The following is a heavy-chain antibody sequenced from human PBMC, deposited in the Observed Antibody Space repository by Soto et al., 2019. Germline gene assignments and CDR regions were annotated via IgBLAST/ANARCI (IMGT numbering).Heavy chain of an antibody. CDR1: GFTFSNYW. V-gene: IGHV3-7*03. CDR2: IKQDGSEK. Sequence: VQLVESGGGLVQPGGSLRLSCAASGFTFSNYWMTWVRLFPGKGLEWVADIKQDGSEKYYVDSVKGRFTISRDNAKNSLYMQMNSLRGEDTAVYFCARELTVGATADYWGQGTLVTVSS. J-gene: IGHJ4*02. CDR3: ARELTVGATADY. D-gene: IGHD1-26*01.